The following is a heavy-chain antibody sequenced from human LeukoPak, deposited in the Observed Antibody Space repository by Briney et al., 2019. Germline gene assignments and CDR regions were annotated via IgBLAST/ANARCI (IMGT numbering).Heavy chain of an antibody. CDR1: GFTVSSNY. CDR2: IYSGGST. V-gene: IGHV3-53*04. CDR3: ARAGAVVTAIPYGMDV. D-gene: IGHD2-21*02. J-gene: IGHJ6*02. Sequence: PGGSLRLSCAASGFTVSSNYMSWVRQAPGKGLEWVSVIYSGGSTYYADSVKGRFTISRHNSKNTLYLQMNSLRAEDTAVYYCARAGAVVTAIPYGMDVWGQGTTVTVSS.